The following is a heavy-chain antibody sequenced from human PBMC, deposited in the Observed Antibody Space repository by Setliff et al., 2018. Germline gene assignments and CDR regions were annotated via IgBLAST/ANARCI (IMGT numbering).Heavy chain of an antibody. D-gene: IGHD3-3*02. CDR2: IYYSGST. CDR3: ARGRIPRIFGVALNWFDP. J-gene: IGHJ5*02. CDR1: GGSISSGGYY. Sequence: SETLSLTCTVSGGSISSGGYYWSWIRQHPGKGLEWIGYIYYSGSTYYNPSLKSRVTISVDTSKNQFSLKLSSVTAADTAVYYCARGRIPRIFGVALNWFDPWGQGTLVTVSS. V-gene: IGHV4-31*03.